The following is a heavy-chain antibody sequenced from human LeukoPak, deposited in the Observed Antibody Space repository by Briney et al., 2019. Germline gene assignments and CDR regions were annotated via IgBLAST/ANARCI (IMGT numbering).Heavy chain of an antibody. CDR3: ATHPQWLATYYFDY. J-gene: IGHJ4*02. CDR2: ISGSGCST. CDR1: GFTFSSYA. Sequence: GGSLRLSCAASGFTFSSYAMSWVRQAPGKGLEWVSAISGSGCSTYYADSVKGRFTISRDNPKNTLYLQMNSLRAEDTAVYYCATHPQWLATYYFDYWGQGTLVTVSS. D-gene: IGHD6-19*01. V-gene: IGHV3-23*01.